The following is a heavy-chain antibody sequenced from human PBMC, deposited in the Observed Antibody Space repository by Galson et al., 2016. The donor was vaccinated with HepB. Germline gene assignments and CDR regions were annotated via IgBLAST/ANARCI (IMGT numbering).Heavy chain of an antibody. CDR2: ISYDGGNK. CDR3: ATPYYDFWSGYNPFDY. CDR1: GFTFSSYG. Sequence: SLRLSCAASGFTFSSYGMHWVRQAPGKGLEWVAVISYDGGNKYYADSVKGRFTISRDNSKNTLYLQMNSLRAEDTAVYYCATPYYDFWSGYNPFDYWGQGTLVTVSS. D-gene: IGHD3-3*01. J-gene: IGHJ4*02. V-gene: IGHV3-30*03.